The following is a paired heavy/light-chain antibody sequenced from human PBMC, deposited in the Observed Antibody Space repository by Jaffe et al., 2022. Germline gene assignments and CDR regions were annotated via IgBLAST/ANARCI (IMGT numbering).Light chain of an antibody. CDR2: EAS. Sequence: IQMTQSPSSLSASIGDRVTITCRASHVIYNYLNWYRQKPGKAPELLIYEASNLQSGVPSTFSGSGSGTDFTLTITSLQVEDFATYYCQQSHTPPLTFGQGTKV. CDR1: HVIYNY. J-gene: IGKJ1*01. V-gene: IGKV1-39*01. CDR3: QQSHTPPLT.
Heavy chain of an antibody. D-gene: IGHD3-9*01. J-gene: IGHJ4*02. CDR1: GFTFSRYW. V-gene: IGHV3-7*01. CDR2: IKEDGGET. Sequence: EVQLVESGGGLVQPGGSLRLSCAASGFTFSRYWMSWVRQAPGKGLEWVANIKEDGGETYYGDSVKGRFTISRDNAKESLFLELNSLRAEDTAVYYCARVFYDFLTGFSEDYFDSWGQGTLVTVSS. CDR3: ARVFYDFLTGFSEDYFDS.